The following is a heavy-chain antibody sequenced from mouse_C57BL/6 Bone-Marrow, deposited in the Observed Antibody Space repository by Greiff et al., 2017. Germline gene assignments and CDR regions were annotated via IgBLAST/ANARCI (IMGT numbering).Heavy chain of an antibody. J-gene: IGHJ2*01. Sequence: VKLVESGGGLVQPGGSLSLSCAASGFTFTDYYMSWVRQPPGKALEWLGFIRNKANGYTTEYSASVKGRFTISRDNSQSILYLQMNALRAEDSATYYCARYRGGYPFDYWGQGTTLTVSS. V-gene: IGHV7-3*01. CDR3: ARYRGGYPFDY. CDR2: IRNKANGYTT. CDR1: GFTFTDYY. D-gene: IGHD2-2*01.